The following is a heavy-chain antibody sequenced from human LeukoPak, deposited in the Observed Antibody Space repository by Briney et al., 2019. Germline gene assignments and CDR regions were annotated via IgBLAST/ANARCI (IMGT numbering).Heavy chain of an antibody. Sequence: PSETLSLTCAVYGGSFGGYYWSWIRQPPGKGLEWIGEINHSGSTNYNPSPKSRVTISADTSKNQFSLKLSSVTAADTAVYYCARGPYDYVWGSYRSLSYDYWGQGTLVTVSS. J-gene: IGHJ4*02. CDR2: INHSGST. CDR1: GGSFGGYY. CDR3: ARGPYDYVWGSYRSLSYDY. D-gene: IGHD3-16*02. V-gene: IGHV4-34*01.